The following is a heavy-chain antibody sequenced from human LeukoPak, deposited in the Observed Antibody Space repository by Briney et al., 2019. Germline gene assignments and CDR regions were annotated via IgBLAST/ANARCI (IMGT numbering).Heavy chain of an antibody. CDR1: GFTFSHYP. CDR3: ARDRRYYFDY. CDR2: ISYDSNYR. Sequence: QSGGSLRLSCAASGFTFSHYPMHWVRQAPGKGLEWLAVISYDSNYRYYADSVKGRFTISRGNSNNTLYLQIDSLRPEDTAMYSCARDRRYYFDYWGQGTLVTVSS. V-gene: IGHV3-30*01. J-gene: IGHJ4*02.